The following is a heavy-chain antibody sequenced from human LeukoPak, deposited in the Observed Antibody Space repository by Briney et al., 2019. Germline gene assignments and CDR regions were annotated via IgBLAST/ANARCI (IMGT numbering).Heavy chain of an antibody. CDR2: IIPIFGTA. CDR3: ARDRSFPDAFDI. Sequence: SSVKVSCKASGGTFSSYAISWVRQAPGQGVEWMGGIIPIFGTANYAQKFQGRVTITEDESTRTAYMELSSLRSEDTDVYYCARDRSFPDAFDIWGQGTMVTVSS. J-gene: IGHJ3*02. V-gene: IGHV1-69*13. CDR1: GGTFSSYA. D-gene: IGHD3-16*02.